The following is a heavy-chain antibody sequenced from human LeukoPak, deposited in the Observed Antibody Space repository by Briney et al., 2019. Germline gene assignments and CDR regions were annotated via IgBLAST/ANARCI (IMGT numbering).Heavy chain of an antibody. D-gene: IGHD6-13*01. V-gene: IGHV1-2*02. Sequence: GASVKVSCKASGYTFTGYYMHWARQAPGQGLEWMGWINPNGGGTNYAQKFQDRVTMTRDTSISTAYMELSRLRSDDTAVYYCARPLTAAGTNYYYYGMDVWGQGTTVTVSS. CDR1: GYTFTGYY. CDR3: ARPLTAAGTNYYYYGMDV. CDR2: INPNGGGT. J-gene: IGHJ6*02.